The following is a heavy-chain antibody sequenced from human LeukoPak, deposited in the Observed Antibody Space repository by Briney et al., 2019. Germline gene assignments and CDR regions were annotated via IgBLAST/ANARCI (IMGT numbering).Heavy chain of an antibody. D-gene: IGHD3-22*01. V-gene: IGHV3-30*03. J-gene: IGHJ6*02. CDR3: AREASRGYYRVHYYYGMDV. CDR2: TSYDGSKK. CDR1: GFTLSSYG. Sequence: GGSLRLSCAASGFTLSSYGMHWVRQAPGKGLEWVAVTSYDGSKKYYADSVKGRFTISRDNSKNTLYLQMNSLRAEDTAVYYYAREASRGYYRVHYYYGMDVWGQGTTVTVSS.